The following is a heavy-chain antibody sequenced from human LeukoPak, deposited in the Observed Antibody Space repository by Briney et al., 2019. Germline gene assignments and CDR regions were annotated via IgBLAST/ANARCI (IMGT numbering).Heavy chain of an antibody. D-gene: IGHD3-16*01. V-gene: IGHV3-21*01. CDR3: ARDLGLGMPGGLDY. Sequence: PGGSLRLSCAASEFTFGRYSMNWVRQAPGKGLEWVSTISSISHYIYYADSVRGRFTISRDNAKNSMFLQMNSLRAEDTGVYYCARDLGLGMPGGLDYWGQGALVTVSS. J-gene: IGHJ4*02. CDR2: ISSISHYI. CDR1: EFTFGRYS.